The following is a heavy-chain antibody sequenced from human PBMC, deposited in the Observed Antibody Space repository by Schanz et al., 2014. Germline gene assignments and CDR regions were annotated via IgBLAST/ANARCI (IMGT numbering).Heavy chain of an antibody. Sequence: QVQLVQSGAEVKKPGASVKVSCKASGYTFTSYYMYWVRQAPGQGLEWMGGLDLEDGEIVYAEQLKGRVTMTEDTSTDTAYMELSSLRSQDTAVYYCATAEDASGSYGLPACGVWGQGTTVIVSS. D-gene: IGHD3-10*01. J-gene: IGHJ6*02. CDR2: LDLEDGEI. CDR3: ATAEDASGSYGLPACGV. CDR1: GYTFTSYY. V-gene: IGHV1-24*01.